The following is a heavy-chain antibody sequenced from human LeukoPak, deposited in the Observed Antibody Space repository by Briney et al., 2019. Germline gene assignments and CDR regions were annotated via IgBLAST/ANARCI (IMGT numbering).Heavy chain of an antibody. J-gene: IGHJ4*02. CDR1: GFTFSSYA. V-gene: IGHV3-23*01. CDR3: AREVRYYHGSGSQYYFDY. D-gene: IGHD3-10*01. CDR2: ISGSGGST. Sequence: GGSLRLSCAASGFTFSSYAMSWVRQAPGKGLEWVSAISGSGGSTYYADSVKGRFTISRDNSKNTLYLQMNSLRAEDTAMYYCAREVRYYHGSGSQYYFDYWGQGTLVTVSS.